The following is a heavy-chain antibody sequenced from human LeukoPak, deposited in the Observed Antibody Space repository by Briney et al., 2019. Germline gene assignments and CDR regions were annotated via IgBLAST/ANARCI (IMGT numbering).Heavy chain of an antibody. J-gene: IGHJ4*02. V-gene: IGHV3-11*01. D-gene: IGHD3-9*01. Sequence: PGGSLRLSCAASGFTFSDYYMSWIRQAPGKGLEWVSYIGSSGSTIYYADSVKGRFTISRDNAKNSLYLQMNSLRAEDTAVYYCAREHYDILTGYSPGYFDYWGQGTLVTVSS. CDR3: AREHYDILTGYSPGYFDY. CDR1: GFTFSDYY. CDR2: IGSSGSTI.